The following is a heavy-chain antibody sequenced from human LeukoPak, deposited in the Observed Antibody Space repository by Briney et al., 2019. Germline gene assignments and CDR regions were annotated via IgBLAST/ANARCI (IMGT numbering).Heavy chain of an antibody. CDR1: GDSVSSNSAA. V-gene: IGHV6-1*01. D-gene: IGHD1-1*01. J-gene: IGHJ4*02. Sequence: SQTLSLTCAISGDSVSSNSAAWNWIRQSPSRGLEWLGRTYYRSKWYNEYAVSVKSRITINPDTSKNQFSLQLNSVTPEDTAVYYCARASWNWNDAPDNYFDYWGQGILVTVSS. CDR2: TYYRSKWYN. CDR3: ARASWNWNDAPDNYFDY.